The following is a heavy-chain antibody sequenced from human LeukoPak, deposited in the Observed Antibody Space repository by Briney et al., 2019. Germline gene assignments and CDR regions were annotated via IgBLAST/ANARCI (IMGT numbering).Heavy chain of an antibody. CDR3: ARDHGGNSRPFDI. J-gene: IGHJ3*02. D-gene: IGHD4-23*01. CDR1: GYNFTSYW. CDR2: IYPGDSDT. Sequence: GASLKISCKGSGYNFTSYWIGWGRPMPGKGLEWMGIIYPGDSDTRYSPSFQGQVTVSADKSIRTAYLQWSSLKASDTAMYYCARDHGGNSRPFDIWGQGTMVTVSS. V-gene: IGHV5-51*01.